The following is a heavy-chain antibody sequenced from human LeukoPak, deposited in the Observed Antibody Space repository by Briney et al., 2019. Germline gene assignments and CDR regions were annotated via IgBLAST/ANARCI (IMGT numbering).Heavy chain of an antibody. CDR2: IYHSGST. J-gene: IGHJ4*02. D-gene: IGHD6-25*01. V-gene: IGHV4-30-2*01. CDR1: GGSISSGGYY. CDR3: ARGARESSAWDY. Sequence: PSQTLXLTCTVSGGSISSGGYYWRWLRQPPGKGVEWLGYIYHSGSTYYNPSLKSRVTISVKRSKNQFSLKMSSVTAADTAVYYCARGARESSAWDYWGQGTLVTVSS.